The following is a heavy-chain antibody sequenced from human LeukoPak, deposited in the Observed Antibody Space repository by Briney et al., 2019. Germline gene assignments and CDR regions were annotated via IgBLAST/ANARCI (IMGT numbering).Heavy chain of an antibody. D-gene: IGHD3-22*01. J-gene: IGHJ4*02. CDR2: INPSGGST. Sequence: ASVNVSCKASGYTFTSYYMHWVRQAPGQGLEWMGIINPSGGSTSYAQKFQGRVTMTRDMSTSTVYMELSSLRSEDTAVYYCAKRGVVIRVILVGFHKEAYYFDSWGQGALVTVSS. CDR3: AKRGVVIRVILVGFHKEAYYFDS. V-gene: IGHV1-46*01. CDR1: GYTFTSYY.